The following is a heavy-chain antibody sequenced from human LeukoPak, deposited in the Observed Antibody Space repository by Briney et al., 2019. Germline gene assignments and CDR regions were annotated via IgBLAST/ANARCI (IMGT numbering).Heavy chain of an antibody. CDR2: ISSSSSYI. J-gene: IGHJ3*02. D-gene: IGHD2-15*01. Sequence: GGSLRLSCAASGFTFSDYYMSWIRQAPGKGLEWVSSISSSSSYIYYADSVKGRFTISRDNAKNSLYLQMNSLRAEDTAVYYCARDQVAATLGGDAFDIWGQGTMVTVSS. V-gene: IGHV3-11*06. CDR1: GFTFSDYY. CDR3: ARDQVAATLGGDAFDI.